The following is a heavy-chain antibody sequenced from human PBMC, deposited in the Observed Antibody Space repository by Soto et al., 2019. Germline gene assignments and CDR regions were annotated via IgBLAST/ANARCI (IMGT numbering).Heavy chain of an antibody. J-gene: IGHJ3*01. CDR1: GFSFSNYG. Sequence: QVHLVESGGGVVQPGRSLRLSCEGSGFSFSNYGIHWVRQAPGKGLEWVAVISHDGNSHHLADSVRGPFTISSDNSKNTLFLHLTSLRREDSAVYHCVKAQERSAQYFAVVITAFDFWGQGTMVTVSS. D-gene: IGHD3-22*01. CDR2: ISHDGNSH. V-gene: IGHV3-30*18. CDR3: VKAQERSAQYFAVVITAFDF.